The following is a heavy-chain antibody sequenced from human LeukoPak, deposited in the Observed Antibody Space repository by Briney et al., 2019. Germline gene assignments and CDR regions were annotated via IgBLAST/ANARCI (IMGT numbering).Heavy chain of an antibody. Sequence: PSETLSLTCAVSGVSITRYYWTWIRQPPGKGLEYIAYIYYTGSTSYNPSLKSRVTMSVDTSKNQFSLRLSSVTATDTAMYYCARLIDGDYANTHFDYWGQGTRVTVSS. D-gene: IGHD4-17*01. V-gene: IGHV4-59*08. CDR2: IYYTGST. CDR1: GVSITRYY. J-gene: IGHJ4*02. CDR3: ARLIDGDYANTHFDY.